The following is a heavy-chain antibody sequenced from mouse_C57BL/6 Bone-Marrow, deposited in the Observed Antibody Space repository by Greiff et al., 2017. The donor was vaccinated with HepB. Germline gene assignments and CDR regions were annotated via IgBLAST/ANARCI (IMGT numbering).Heavy chain of an antibody. Sequence: QVQLQQSGAELVRPGASVTLSCKASGYTFTDYEMHWVKQTPVHGLEWIGAIDPETGGTAYNQKFKGKAILTADKSSSTADMELRSLTSEDSAVYYCTRVTIVTTKWYFDVWGTGTTVTVSS. CDR2: IDPETGGT. D-gene: IGHD2-5*01. CDR3: TRVTIVTTKWYFDV. CDR1: GYTFTDYE. J-gene: IGHJ1*03. V-gene: IGHV1-15*01.